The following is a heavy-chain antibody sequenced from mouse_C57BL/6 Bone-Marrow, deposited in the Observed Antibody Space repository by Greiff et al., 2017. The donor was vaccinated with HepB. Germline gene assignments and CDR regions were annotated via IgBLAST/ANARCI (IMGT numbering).Heavy chain of an antibody. Sequence: VQLVESGPELVKPGASVKISCKASGYAFSSSWMNWVKQRPGKGLEWIGRIYPGDGDTNYNGKFKGKATLTADKSASTAYMQLSSLTSEDSAVYFCAREDSSGYFDYWGQGTTLTVSS. D-gene: IGHD3-2*02. CDR1: GYAFSSSW. CDR2: IYPGDGDT. V-gene: IGHV1-82*01. CDR3: AREDSSGYFDY. J-gene: IGHJ2*01.